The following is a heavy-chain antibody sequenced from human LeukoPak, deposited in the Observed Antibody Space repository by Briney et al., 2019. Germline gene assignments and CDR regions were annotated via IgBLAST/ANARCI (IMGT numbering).Heavy chain of an antibody. V-gene: IGHV3-23*01. CDR3: ARQQYYDFWSGYFRGAYYYYGMDV. Sequence: GGSLRLSCAASGFTFSSYAMSWVRQAPGKGLEWVSGISGGGGNPQYADSVKGRFTISRDNSKNTLYLQMNSLRAEDTAVYYCARQQYYDFWSGYFRGAYYYYGMDVWGQGTTVTVSS. J-gene: IGHJ6*02. CDR1: GFTFSSYA. CDR2: ISGGGGNP. D-gene: IGHD3-3*01.